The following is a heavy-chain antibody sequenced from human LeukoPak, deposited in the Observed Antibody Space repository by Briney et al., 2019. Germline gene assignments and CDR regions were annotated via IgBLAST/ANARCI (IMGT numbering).Heavy chain of an antibody. CDR3: ARPGASWFGEYYFDY. CDR2: IYPSDSDT. J-gene: IGHJ4*02. Sequence: GESLKISCKGSGYTFTSQWIGWVRQMPGKGLEWMGIIYPSDSDTRYSPSFAGHVTISVDKSISTAYLQWSRLKASDTAMYYCARPGASWFGEYYFDYWGQGTLVTVSS. V-gene: IGHV5-51*01. CDR1: GYTFTSQW. D-gene: IGHD3-10*01.